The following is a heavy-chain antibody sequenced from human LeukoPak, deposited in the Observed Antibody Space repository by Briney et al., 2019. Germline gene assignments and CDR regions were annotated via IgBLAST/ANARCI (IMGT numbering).Heavy chain of an antibody. CDR1: GGSISSSSYY. CDR3: ARWAPYSSSWYRLYSGFDP. Sequence: SETLSLTCTVSGGSISSSSYYWGWIRQPPGKGLEWIGNIYYSGSTYYNPSLKSRVTISVDTSKNQFSLKLSSVTAADTAVYYCARWAPYSSSWYRLYSGFDPWGQGTLVTVSS. D-gene: IGHD6-13*01. V-gene: IGHV4-39*07. J-gene: IGHJ5*02. CDR2: IYYSGST.